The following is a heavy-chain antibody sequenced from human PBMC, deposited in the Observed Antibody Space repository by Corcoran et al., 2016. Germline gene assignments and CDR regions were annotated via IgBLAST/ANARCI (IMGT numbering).Heavy chain of an antibody. J-gene: IGHJ6*02. Sequence: EVQLVESGGGLVKPGGSLRLSCAASGFTFSSYSMNWVRQAPGKGLEWVSSISSSSSYIYYADSVKGRFTISRDNAKNSLYLQMNRLRAEDTAVYYCARDSPTIFGVVNHFYYYYYGMDVWGQGTTVTVSS. CDR2: ISSSSSYI. CDR3: ARDSPTIFGVVNHFYYYYYGMDV. D-gene: IGHD3-3*01. V-gene: IGHV3-21*01. CDR1: GFTFSSYS.